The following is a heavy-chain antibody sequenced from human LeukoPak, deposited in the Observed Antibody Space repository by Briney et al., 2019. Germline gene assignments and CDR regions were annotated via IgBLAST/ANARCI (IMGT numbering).Heavy chain of an antibody. V-gene: IGHV3-7*01. D-gene: IGHD6-13*01. CDR3: ARDEGQQLVLHFDY. Sequence: GGSLRLSCAASGFTFSSYWMSWVRQAPGKGLEWVANIKQDGSEKYYVDSVKGRLTISRDNAKNSLYLQMNSLRAEDTAVYYCARDEGQQLVLHFDYWGQGTLVTVSS. J-gene: IGHJ4*02. CDR2: IKQDGSEK. CDR1: GFTFSSYW.